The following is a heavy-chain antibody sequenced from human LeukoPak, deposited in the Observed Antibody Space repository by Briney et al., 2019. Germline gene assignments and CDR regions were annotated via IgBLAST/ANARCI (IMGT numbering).Heavy chain of an antibody. J-gene: IGHJ4*02. V-gene: IGHV4-4*02. CDR3: AREGGPYRPLDY. Sequence: SETLSLTCGVSGCSITSTNYRTGVRQPPGKGLEWIGEVNLQGSTNYNPSLMGRVAISVDMSENHISLQLTSVTAADTAVYYCAREGGPYRPLDYSGQGTLVTVSS. CDR1: GCSITSTNY. CDR2: VNLQGST.